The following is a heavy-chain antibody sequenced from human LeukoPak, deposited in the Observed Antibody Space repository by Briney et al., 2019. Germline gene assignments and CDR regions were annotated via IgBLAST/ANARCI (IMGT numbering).Heavy chain of an antibody. Sequence: SVKVSCKASGYTFTSYYIHWVRQAPGQGLEWMGGIIPIFGTANYAQKFQGRVTITTDESTSTAYMELSSLRSEDTAVYYCARSNCSSTSCYPFHWLDPWGQGTLVTVSS. J-gene: IGHJ5*02. CDR3: ARSNCSSTSCYPFHWLDP. D-gene: IGHD2-2*01. CDR1: GYTFTSYY. CDR2: IIPIFGTA. V-gene: IGHV1-69*05.